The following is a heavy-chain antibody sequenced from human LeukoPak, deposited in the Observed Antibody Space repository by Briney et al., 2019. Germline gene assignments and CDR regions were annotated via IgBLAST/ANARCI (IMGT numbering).Heavy chain of an antibody. CDR2: IIESGAT. CDR1: GGSFSGYY. J-gene: IGHJ4*02. D-gene: IGHD3-3*01. V-gene: IGHV4-34*12. Sequence: SETLSLTCAVYGGSFSGYYWTWIRQPPGKGLEWIGEIIESGATKYMSSLKSRVTISIDTSKSQFSLNLSSVTAADTAVYYCARGLASGYPPIPFDYWGQGTPVTVSS. CDR3: ARGLASGYPPIPFDY.